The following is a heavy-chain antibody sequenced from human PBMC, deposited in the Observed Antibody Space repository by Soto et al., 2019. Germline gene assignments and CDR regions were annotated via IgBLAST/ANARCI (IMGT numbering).Heavy chain of an antibody. D-gene: IGHD5-18*01. CDR2: IYYSGST. CDR3: ARVKKGYSYGSVYWYFDY. CDR1: GGSISSYY. Sequence: SSETLSLTCTVSGGSISSYYWSWIRQPPGKGLEWIGYIYYSGSTNYNPSLKSRVTISVDTSKNQFSLKLSSVTAADTAVYYCARVKKGYSYGSVYWYFDYWGQGTLVTVSS. J-gene: IGHJ4*02. V-gene: IGHV4-59*01.